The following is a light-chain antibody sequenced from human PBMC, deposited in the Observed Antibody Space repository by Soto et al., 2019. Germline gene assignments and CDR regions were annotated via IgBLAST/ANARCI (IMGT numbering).Light chain of an antibody. J-gene: IGLJ1*01. Sequence: QSALTQPASVSGSPGQSITISCTGTSSDVGGYNYVSWYQHHPGKAPKLIIYDVSNRPSGVSTRFSGSKSGNTASLTISGLQPEDEADYYCSSYTTSNTRQIVFGTGTQLTVL. CDR2: DVS. CDR1: SSDVGGYNY. CDR3: SSYTTSNTRQIV. V-gene: IGLV2-14*03.